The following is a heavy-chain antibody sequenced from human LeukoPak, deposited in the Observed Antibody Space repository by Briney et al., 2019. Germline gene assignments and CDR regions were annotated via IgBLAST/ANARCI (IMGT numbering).Heavy chain of an antibody. CDR2: IYASGST. CDR3: ARASRGAYEFDSSGHNFYYYMDV. D-gene: IGHD3-22*01. Sequence: SETLSLTCSVSGSSVSSLSWSWIRQSAGKGLEWIGHIYASGSTDYNPSLKSRVSMSVDTSKNQFSLKLRSVNAADTAMYYCARASRGAYEFDSSGHNFYYYMDVWGIGPRSSSP. CDR1: GSSVSSLS. V-gene: IGHV4-4*07. J-gene: IGHJ6*03.